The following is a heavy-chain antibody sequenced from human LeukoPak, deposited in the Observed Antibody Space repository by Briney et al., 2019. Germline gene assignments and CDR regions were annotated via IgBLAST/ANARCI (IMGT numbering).Heavy chain of an antibody. CDR3: AKDPRRYSRTGGYFDY. D-gene: IGHD6-13*01. CDR2: IRSDGSNK. Sequence: GGSLRLSCAGSGFSFSSYGMHWVRQAPGKGLEWMAFIRSDGSNKYYADSVKGRFTISRDNSKNTLYLQMNSLRAEDTAVYYCAKDPRRYSRTGGYFDYWGQGTLVTVSS. J-gene: IGHJ4*02. CDR1: GFSFSSYG. V-gene: IGHV3-30*02.